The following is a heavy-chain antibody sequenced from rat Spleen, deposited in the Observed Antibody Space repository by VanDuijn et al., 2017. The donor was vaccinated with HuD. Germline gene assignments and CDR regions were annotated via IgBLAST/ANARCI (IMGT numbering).Heavy chain of an antibody. CDR1: GFTFSNYG. CDR3: ARRTTVLDY. D-gene: IGHD1-1*01. J-gene: IGHJ2*01. CDR2: ISTGGGNT. Sequence: EVQLVESGGDLVQPGRSLKLSCAASGFTFSNYGMAWVRQTPTKGLEWVASISTGGGNTNYRDSVKGRFTISRDNAQNTLYLQMSKLGSEDTAIYYCARRTTVLDYWGQGVMVTVSS. V-gene: IGHV5S13*01.